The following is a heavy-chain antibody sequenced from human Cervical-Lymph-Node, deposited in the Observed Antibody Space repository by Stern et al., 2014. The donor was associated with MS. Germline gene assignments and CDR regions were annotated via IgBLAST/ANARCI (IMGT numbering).Heavy chain of an antibody. CDR1: GFSLSTSGMR. CDR3: ARSFYDYESAALGPFDY. D-gene: IGHD3-22*01. Sequence: QVTLKESGPALVKPTQALTLTCTFSGFSLSTSGMRVSWIRQPPGKALEWLARIGWDDDKFYSTSLKTMLTITKDTSKNQVVFTMTNMDPVDTATYYCARSFYDYESAALGPFDYWGQGTLVTVSS. V-gene: IGHV2-70*04. CDR2: IGWDDDK. J-gene: IGHJ4*02.